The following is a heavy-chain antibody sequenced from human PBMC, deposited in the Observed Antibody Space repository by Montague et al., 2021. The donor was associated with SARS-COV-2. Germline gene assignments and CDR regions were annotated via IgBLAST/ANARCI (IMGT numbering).Heavy chain of an antibody. CDR2: IYYSGST. CDR1: GGSISSYY. D-gene: IGHD3-22*01. J-gene: IGHJ3*02. CDR3: ARDGYSDNSGYYFCHAFDI. V-gene: IGHV4-59*01. Sequence: SETLSLTCTVSGGSISSYYWSWIRQPPGKGLEWIGYIYYSGSTNYNPSLKSRVTISVDTSKNQFSLKLRSVTAADTAVYYCARDGYSDNSGYYFCHAFDIWGQGTMVTVSS.